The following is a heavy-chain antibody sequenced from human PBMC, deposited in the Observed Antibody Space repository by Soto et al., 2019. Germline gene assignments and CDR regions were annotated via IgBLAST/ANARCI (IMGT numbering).Heavy chain of an antibody. D-gene: IGHD1-1*01. CDR1: GFAVSSKY. CDR3: VQTTGLPGFDF. J-gene: IGHJ4*02. CDR2: IYGGGTT. Sequence: EVQLVESGGGLIQPGGSLRLSCAASGFAVSSKYMTWVRQAPGKGLEWVSVIYGGGTTYYADSVKGRFTISRDTSKNTLYLQMNSLRAEDTAVYYCVQTTGLPGFDFWGQGTLVTVSS. V-gene: IGHV3-53*01.